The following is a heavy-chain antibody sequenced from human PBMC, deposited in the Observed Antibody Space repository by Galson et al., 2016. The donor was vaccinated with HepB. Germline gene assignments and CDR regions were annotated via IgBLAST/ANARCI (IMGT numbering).Heavy chain of an antibody. J-gene: IGHJ4*02. D-gene: IGHD1-20*01. CDR3: AREPAPITGILLDF. V-gene: IGHV1-18*01. CDR1: GYIFSNFG. Sequence: SVKVSCKASGYIFSNFGVSWVRQAPGQGLEWLGWISAYNGNTKYAQKLQGRLSMTTDTSTSTAYMELRSPRSDDTAVYYCAREPAPITGILLDFWGQGTLITVSS. CDR2: ISAYNGNT.